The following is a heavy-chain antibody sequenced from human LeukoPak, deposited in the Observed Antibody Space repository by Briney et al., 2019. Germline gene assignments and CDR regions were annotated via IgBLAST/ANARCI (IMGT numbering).Heavy chain of an antibody. J-gene: IGHJ4*02. V-gene: IGHV1-18*04. CDR3: ARGPTEPGEHPDY. CDR2: ISAYNGNT. Sequence: ASVKVSCKSSGYTFTGYHMHWVRQAPGQGLEWMGWISAYNGNTNYAQKLQGRVTMTTDTSTSTAYMELRSLRSDDTAVYYCARGPTEPGEHPDYWGQGTLVTVSS. D-gene: IGHD1/OR15-1a*01. CDR1: GYTFTGYH.